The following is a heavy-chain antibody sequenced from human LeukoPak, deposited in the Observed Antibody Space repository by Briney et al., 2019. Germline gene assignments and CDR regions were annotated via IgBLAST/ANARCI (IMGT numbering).Heavy chain of an antibody. CDR2: IYTSGST. CDR1: GGSISSYY. D-gene: IGHD3-22*01. J-gene: IGHJ4*02. V-gene: IGHV4-4*07. CDR3: ARDFYYYDSSGYPSEGFDY. Sequence: SETLSLTCTVSGGSISSYYWSWIRQPAGKGLEWIGRIYTSGSTNYNPSLKSRVTMSVDTSKNQFSLKLSSVTAPDTAVYYCARDFYYYDSSGYPSEGFDYWGQGTLVTVSS.